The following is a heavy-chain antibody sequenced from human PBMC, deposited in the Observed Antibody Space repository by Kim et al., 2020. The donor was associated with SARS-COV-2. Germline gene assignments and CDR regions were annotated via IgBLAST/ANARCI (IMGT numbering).Heavy chain of an antibody. CDR2: IYYSGST. Sequence: SETLSLTCTVSGGSISSGGYYWSWIRQHPGKGLEWIGYIYYSGSTYYNPSLKSRVTISVDTSKNQFSLKLSSVTAADTAVYYCARGLGMSGEGYGMDVWGQGTTVTVSS. V-gene: IGHV4-31*03. J-gene: IGHJ6*02. D-gene: IGHD3-16*01. CDR1: GGSISSGGYY. CDR3: ARGLGMSGEGYGMDV.